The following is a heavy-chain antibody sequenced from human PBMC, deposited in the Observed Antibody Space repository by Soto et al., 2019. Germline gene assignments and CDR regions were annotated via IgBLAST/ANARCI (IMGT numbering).Heavy chain of an antibody. CDR2: IYHSGST. CDR1: GGSISSSNW. V-gene: IGHV4-4*02. D-gene: IGHD4-17*01. J-gene: IGHJ4*02. Sequence: QVQLQESGPGLVKPSGTLYLTCAVSGGSISSSNWWSWVRQPPGKGLEWIGEIYHSGSTNYNPSLKSRVTLSVDKSKNQFSLKLSSVTAADTAVYSCARARSGLRWYLFDYWGQGTLVTVSS. CDR3: ARARSGLRWYLFDY.